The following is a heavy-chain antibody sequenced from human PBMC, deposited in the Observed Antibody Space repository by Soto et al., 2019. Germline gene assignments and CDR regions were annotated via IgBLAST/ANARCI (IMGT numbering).Heavy chain of an antibody. CDR2: IYYSGST. V-gene: IGHV4-61*01. CDR3: AVYCISTSCSYYYGMDV. Sequence: SETLSLTCTVSGGSVSSGSYYWSWIRQPPGKGLEWIGYIYYSGSTNYNPSLKSRVTISVDTSKNQFSLKLSSVTAADTAVYYCAVYCISTSCSYYYGMDVWGQGTTVTVSS. J-gene: IGHJ6*02. CDR1: GGSVSSGSYY. D-gene: IGHD2-2*01.